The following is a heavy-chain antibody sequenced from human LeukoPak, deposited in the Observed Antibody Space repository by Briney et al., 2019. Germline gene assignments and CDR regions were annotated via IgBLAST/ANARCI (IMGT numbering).Heavy chain of an antibody. D-gene: IGHD6-13*01. CDR3: ARAGPSSSWHQFDY. V-gene: IGHV3-48*03. J-gene: IGHJ4*02. CDR2: ISSSGSTV. CDR1: GFTFSSYE. Sequence: GGSLRLSCAAAGFTFSSYEMNWVRQAPGKGLEWVSYISSSGSTVYYADSVKGRFTISRDNSKNTLYLQMNSLRAEDTAVYYCARAGPSSSWHQFDYWGQGTLVTVSS.